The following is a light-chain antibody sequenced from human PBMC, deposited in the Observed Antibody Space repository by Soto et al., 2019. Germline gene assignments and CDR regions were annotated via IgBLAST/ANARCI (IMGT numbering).Light chain of an antibody. V-gene: IGKV3-15*01. CDR3: QQYSNWPRT. CDR1: QSVNRN. Sequence: EIVMTQSPATLSLSPGERATLSCRASQSVNRNLAWYQQKAGQAPRLLIYGTSTRATGIPARFSGSGSGTDFTLTISSLQFEDFAVYYWQQYSNWPRTFGQGTMV. J-gene: IGKJ1*01. CDR2: GTS.